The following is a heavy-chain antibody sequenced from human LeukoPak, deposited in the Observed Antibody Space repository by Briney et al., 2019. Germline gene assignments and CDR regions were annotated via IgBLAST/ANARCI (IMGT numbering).Heavy chain of an antibody. CDR2: ISAYNGNT. V-gene: IGHV1-18*01. CDR3: ARAEGPGQRHDWFDP. Sequence: ASVKVSCKASGYTFTSYGISWVRQAPGQGLEWMGWISAYNGNTNYAQKLQGRVTMTTDTSTSTAYMELRSLRSDDTAVYYCARAEGPGQRHDWFDPWGQGTLVTVSS. D-gene: IGHD6-25*01. CDR1: GYTFTSYG. J-gene: IGHJ5*02.